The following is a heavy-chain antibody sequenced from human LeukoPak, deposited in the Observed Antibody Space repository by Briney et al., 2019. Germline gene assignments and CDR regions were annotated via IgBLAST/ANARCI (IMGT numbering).Heavy chain of an antibody. Sequence: GGSLRLSCAASGFTFSGYSMNWVCQAPGKGLEWVSSISSSSSYIYYADSVKGRFTISRDNAKNSVYLQMNSLRAEDTALYYCARGVRGALGQNAFDIWGQGTMVTVSS. V-gene: IGHV3-21*06. CDR3: ARGVRGALGQNAFDI. CDR2: ISSSSSYI. D-gene: IGHD1-26*01. CDR1: GFTFSGYS. J-gene: IGHJ3*02.